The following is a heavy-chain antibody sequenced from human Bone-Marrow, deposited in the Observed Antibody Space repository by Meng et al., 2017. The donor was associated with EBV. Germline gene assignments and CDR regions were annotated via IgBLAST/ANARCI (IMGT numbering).Heavy chain of an antibody. Sequence: ITLHEFVATLVQPTPTLTPTSTYSGFSVSTSGVGVGRIRQPAGKALEWLALIYWDDDNRYSPSLKSRLTITKDTSKYQVVLTMTNMDPVDTSTYYCAHSQWPPSFDPWGQGTLVTVSS. CDR1: GFSVSTSGVG. V-gene: IGHV2-5*02. D-gene: IGHD6-19*01. J-gene: IGHJ5*02. CDR2: IYWDDDN. CDR3: AHSQWPPSFDP.